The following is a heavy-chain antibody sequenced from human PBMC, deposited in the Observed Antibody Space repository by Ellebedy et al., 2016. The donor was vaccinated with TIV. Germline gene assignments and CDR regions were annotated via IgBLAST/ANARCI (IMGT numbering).Heavy chain of an antibody. CDR2: INPNSGGT. J-gene: IGHJ6*02. V-gene: IGHV1-2*04. CDR1: GGTFSSYA. Sequence: ASVKVSXXASGGTFSSYAISWVRQAPGQGLEWMGWINPNSGGTNYAQKFQGWVTMTRDTSISTAYMELSSLRSEDTAVYYCARELYSGYDYVRGALNEKEKYYYGMDVWGQGTTVTVSS. CDR3: ARELYSGYDYVRGALNEKEKYYYGMDV. D-gene: IGHD5-12*01.